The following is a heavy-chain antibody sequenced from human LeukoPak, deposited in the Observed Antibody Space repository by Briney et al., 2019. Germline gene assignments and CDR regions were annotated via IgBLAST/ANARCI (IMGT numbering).Heavy chain of an antibody. V-gene: IGHV1-8*02. J-gene: IGHJ4*02. Sequence: ASVKVSCKASGYTFTSYDINWVRQATGQGLEWMGWMNPNSGNTGYAQKFQGRVTMTRNTSISTAYMELSSLRSEDTAVYYCAISDSGSYSSFDYWGQGTLVTVSS. CDR3: AISDSGSYSSFDY. D-gene: IGHD1-26*01. CDR2: MNPNSGNT. CDR1: GYTFTSYD.